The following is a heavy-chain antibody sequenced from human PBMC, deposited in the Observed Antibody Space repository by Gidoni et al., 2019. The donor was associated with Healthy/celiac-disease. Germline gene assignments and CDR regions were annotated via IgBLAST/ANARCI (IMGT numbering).Heavy chain of an antibody. CDR3: ARGQRGYRPYNWFDP. J-gene: IGHJ5*02. V-gene: IGHV4-34*01. Sequence: QVQLQQWGAGLLKPSETLSLTCAVYGGSFSGYYWSWIRQPPGKGLEWIGEINHSGSTNYNPSLKSRVTISVDTSKNQFSLKLSSVTAADTAVYYCARGQRGYRPYNWFDPWGQGTLVTVSS. D-gene: IGHD3-16*02. CDR1: GGSFSGYY. CDR2: INHSGST.